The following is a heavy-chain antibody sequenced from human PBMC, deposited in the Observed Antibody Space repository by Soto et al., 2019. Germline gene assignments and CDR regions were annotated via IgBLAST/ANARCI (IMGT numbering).Heavy chain of an antibody. CDR1: GFTFSNYG. D-gene: IGHD6-6*01. Sequence: LRLSCAASGFTFSNYGMHWVRQSPGTGLEWVALISYDGSNKYYADSVKGRFTISRDNSKNTLYLQMNSLRAEDTAVYYCAKDRTSSLGRPADSWGQGTLVTVSS. CDR2: ISYDGSNK. CDR3: AKDRTSSLGRPADS. J-gene: IGHJ4*02. V-gene: IGHV3-30*18.